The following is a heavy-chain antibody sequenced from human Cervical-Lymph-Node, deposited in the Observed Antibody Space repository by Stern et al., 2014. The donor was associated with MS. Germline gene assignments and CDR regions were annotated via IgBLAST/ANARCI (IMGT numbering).Heavy chain of an antibody. V-gene: IGHV4-61*02. CDR2: MSSSVTP. CDR3: ARDSTVNSFYYYGLDV. CDR1: GDSISSGNYY. D-gene: IGHD4-11*01. J-gene: IGHJ6*02. Sequence: QVQLQESGPGLVKPSQTLSLTCTVSGDSISSGNYYWTWIRQPAGKGLEWIGRMSSSVTPFYTPSLKSRLTMPLNTSKTLFSLGLSSVTAADTAIYYCARDSTVNSFYYYGLDVWGQGTTVTVSS.